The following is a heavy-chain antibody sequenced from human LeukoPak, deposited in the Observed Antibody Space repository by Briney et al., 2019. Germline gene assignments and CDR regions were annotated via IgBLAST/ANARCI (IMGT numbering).Heavy chain of an antibody. D-gene: IGHD6-19*01. Sequence: TGGSLRLSCAASGFTFRSYAMGWVRQAPGKGLEWVANIKQDGSEKYYVDSVKGRFTISRDNAKNSLYLQMNSLRAEDTAVYYCARDGRQSAYYYYYGMDVWGQGTTVTVSS. J-gene: IGHJ6*02. CDR2: IKQDGSEK. V-gene: IGHV3-7*01. CDR3: ARDGRQSAYYYYYGMDV. CDR1: GFTFRSYA.